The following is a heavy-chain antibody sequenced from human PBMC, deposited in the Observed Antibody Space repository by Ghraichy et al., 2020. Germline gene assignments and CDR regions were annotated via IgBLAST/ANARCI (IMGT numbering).Heavy chain of an antibody. CDR2: IYSGGST. D-gene: IGHD4-17*01. Sequence: GSLRLSCAASGFTVSSNYMSWVRQAPGKGLEWVSVIYSGGSTYYADSVKGRFTISRDNSKNTLYLQMNSLRAEDTAVYYCASLPTVTTAYYYGMDVWGQGTTVTVSS. CDR3: ASLPTVTTAYYYGMDV. V-gene: IGHV3-66*02. CDR1: GFTVSSNY. J-gene: IGHJ6*02.